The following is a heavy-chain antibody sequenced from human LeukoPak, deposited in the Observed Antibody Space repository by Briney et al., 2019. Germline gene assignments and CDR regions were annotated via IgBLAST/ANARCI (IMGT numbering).Heavy chain of an antibody. V-gene: IGHV1-69*01. CDR1: GGTFSSYA. J-gene: IGHJ5*02. CDR3: AFGDGIAENH. CDR2: IIPIFGTA. Sequence: AASVKVSCKASGGTFSSYAISWVRQAPGQGLEWMGGIIPIFGTANYAQKFQGRVTITADESTSTAYMEPSSLRSEDTAVYYCAFGDGIAENHWGQGTLVTVSS. D-gene: IGHD6-13*01.